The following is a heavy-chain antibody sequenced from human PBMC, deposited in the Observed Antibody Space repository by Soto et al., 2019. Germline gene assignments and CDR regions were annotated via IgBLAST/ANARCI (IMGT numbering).Heavy chain of an antibody. J-gene: IGHJ4*02. CDR1: GFTFSTYA. D-gene: IGHD1-26*01. V-gene: IGHV3-23*01. CDR3: AKDVVGSGAYYLPFDY. CDR2: ISGSGSST. Sequence: GGSLRLSCAASGFTFSTYAMSWVRQAPGKGLEWVSAISGSGSSTYYADAVKGRFTISRDNSRNTLYLQMNSLRAEDTAVYYCAKDVVGSGAYYLPFDYWGQGTLVTVSS.